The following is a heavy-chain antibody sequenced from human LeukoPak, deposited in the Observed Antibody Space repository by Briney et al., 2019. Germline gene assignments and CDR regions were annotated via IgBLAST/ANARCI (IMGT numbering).Heavy chain of an antibody. D-gene: IGHD2-21*01. J-gene: IGHJ6*02. V-gene: IGHV3-30*18. CDR1: GFTFSNYG. CDR2: ISYDGVNK. Sequence: GSLRLSCAASGFTFSNYGMHWVRQAPGKGLEWVALISYDGVNKYYADSVKGRFTISRDNSKNTLYLRMNSLRVEDTALYYCAKYCGGDCYGMDVWGQGTTVTVSS. CDR3: AKYCGGDCYGMDV.